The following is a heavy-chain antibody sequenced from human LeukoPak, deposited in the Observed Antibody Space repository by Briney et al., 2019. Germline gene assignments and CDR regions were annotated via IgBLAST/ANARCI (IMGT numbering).Heavy chain of an antibody. CDR1: GFTFSSYE. D-gene: IGHD3-22*01. J-gene: IGHJ4*02. V-gene: IGHV3-23*01. CDR2: ISGSGGST. Sequence: GGSLRLSCAASGFTFSSYEMNWVRQAPGKGLEWVSAISGSGGSTYYADSVKGRFTISRDNSKNTLYLQMNSLRAEDTAVYYCAKDVSPTTYYYDSSGYYLSYFDYWGQGTLVTVSS. CDR3: AKDVSPTTYYYDSSGYYLSYFDY.